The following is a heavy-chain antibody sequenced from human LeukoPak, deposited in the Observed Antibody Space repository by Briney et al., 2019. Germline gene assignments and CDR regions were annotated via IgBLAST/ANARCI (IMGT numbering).Heavy chain of an antibody. J-gene: IGHJ4*02. CDR2: ISSSSSYI. V-gene: IGHV3-21*01. D-gene: IGHD2-15*01. CDR3: ARDAEDIVVEATDFDY. CDR1: GFTFSSYS. Sequence: PGGSLRLSCAASGFTFSSYSMNWVRQAPGKGLEWVSSISSSSSYIYYADSVKGRFTISRDNAKNSLYLQMNSLRAEDTAVYYCARDAEDIVVEATDFDYWGQGTLVTVSS.